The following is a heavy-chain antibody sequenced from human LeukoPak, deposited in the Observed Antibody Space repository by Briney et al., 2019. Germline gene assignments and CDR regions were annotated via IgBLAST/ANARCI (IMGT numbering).Heavy chain of an antibody. CDR3: ARVASGSYYVDY. CDR2: INPNSGGT. J-gene: IGHJ4*02. Sequence: ASVKVSCKASGYTFTGYYMHWVRQAPGQGLEWMGWINPNSGGTNYAQKFQGRVTMTRDTSISTAYMELSRLRSDDTAVYYCARVASGSYYVDYWGQGTLVTFSS. CDR1: GYTFTGYY. V-gene: IGHV1-2*02. D-gene: IGHD1-26*01.